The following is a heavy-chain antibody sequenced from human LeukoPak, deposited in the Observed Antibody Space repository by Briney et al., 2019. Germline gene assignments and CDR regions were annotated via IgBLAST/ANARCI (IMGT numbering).Heavy chain of an antibody. V-gene: IGHV3-30*09. J-gene: IGHJ4*02. Sequence: GGSLRLSCATSGFTFSDYAIHWVRQAPGKGLEWVTIISYDGSTNFYADSVKGRFAISRDNSNNTLYLQMNSLRAEDTAVYYCARANYDSSGYLDYWGQGTLVTVSS. CDR1: GFTFSDYA. CDR2: ISYDGSTN. CDR3: ARANYDSSGYLDY. D-gene: IGHD3-22*01.